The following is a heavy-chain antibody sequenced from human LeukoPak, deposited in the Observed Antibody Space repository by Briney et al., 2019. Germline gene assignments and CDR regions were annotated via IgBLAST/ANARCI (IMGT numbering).Heavy chain of an antibody. J-gene: IGHJ4*02. CDR1: GFTFRSYG. D-gene: IGHD6-19*01. CDR3: ARQWLSRYFDY. CDR2: ISYDGSNK. Sequence: GGSLRLSCAASGFTFRSYGMHWVRQAPGKGLEWVAVISYDGSNKYYADSVKGRFTISRDNSKNTLYLQMNSLRAEDTAVYYCARQWLSRYFDYWGQGTLVTVSS. V-gene: IGHV3-30*19.